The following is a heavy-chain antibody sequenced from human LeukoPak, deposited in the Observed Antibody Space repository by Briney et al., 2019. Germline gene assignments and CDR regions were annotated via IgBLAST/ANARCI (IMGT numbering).Heavy chain of an antibody. CDR1: GGSFSGYY. V-gene: IGHV4-34*01. CDR2: INHSGST. D-gene: IGHD3-22*01. J-gene: IGHJ3*01. CDR3: ARRQGWLS. Sequence: PSETLSLTCPVYGGSFSGYYWSWIRQPPGKGLEWIGEINHSGSTNYNPSLKSRVTISVDTSKNQFSLKLSSVTAADTAVYYCARRQGWLSWGQGTMVTVSS.